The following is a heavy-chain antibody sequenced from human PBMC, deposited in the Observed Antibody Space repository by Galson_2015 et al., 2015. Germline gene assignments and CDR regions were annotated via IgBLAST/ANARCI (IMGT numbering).Heavy chain of an antibody. CDR2: VSSSCRSGTTI. J-gene: IGHJ6*03. Sequence: SLRLSCAASGFTLSDYYMTWIRQAPGKGLEWVSYVSSSCRSGTTIYYADSVKGRFTISRDIAKNSLYLQMNSLRAEDTAVYYWARRRDYMDVWVKGTTVTVSS. CDR3: ARRRDYMDV. CDR1: GFTLSDYY. V-gene: IGHV3-11*01.